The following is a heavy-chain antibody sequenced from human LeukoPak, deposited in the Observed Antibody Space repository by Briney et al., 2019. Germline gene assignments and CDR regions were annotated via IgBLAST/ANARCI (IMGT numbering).Heavy chain of an antibody. CDR3: AKAGTMIVVVTYFDY. CDR2: ISGSGGST. CDR1: GFTFSSSA. D-gene: IGHD3-22*01. J-gene: IGHJ4*02. V-gene: IGHV3-23*01. Sequence: GGPLRLSCAASGFTFSSSAMSWVRQVPGKGLEWVSAISGSGGSTYYADSVKGRFTISRDNSKNTLYLQMNSLRAEDTAVYYCAKAGTMIVVVTYFDYWGQGTLVTVSS.